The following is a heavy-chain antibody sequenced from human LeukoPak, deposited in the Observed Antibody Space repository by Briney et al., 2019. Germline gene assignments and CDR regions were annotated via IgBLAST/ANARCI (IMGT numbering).Heavy chain of an antibody. D-gene: IGHD3-10*01. CDR3: AKIGAMVPYFDY. Sequence: GGSLRLSCAASAFTFSDYYMSWIRQAPGKGLEWVSAISGSGGSTYYADSVKGRFTISRDNSKNTLYLQMNSLRAEDTAVYYCAKIGAMVPYFDYWGQGTLVTVSS. V-gene: IGHV3-23*01. J-gene: IGHJ4*02. CDR1: AFTFSDYY. CDR2: ISGSGGST.